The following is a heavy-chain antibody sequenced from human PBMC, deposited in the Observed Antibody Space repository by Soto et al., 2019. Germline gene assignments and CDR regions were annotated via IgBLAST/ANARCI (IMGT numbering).Heavy chain of an antibody. V-gene: IGHV4-34*01. CDR1: GGSFSGYY. CDR3: ARGRHNIVVVVAAFFDP. CDR2: INHSGST. D-gene: IGHD2-15*01. Sequence: ETLSLTCAVYGGSFSGYYWSWIRQPPGKGLEWIGEINHSGSTNYNPSLKSRVTISVDTSKNQFSLKLSSVTAADTAVYYCARGRHNIVVVVAAFFDPWGQGTLVTVSS. J-gene: IGHJ5*02.